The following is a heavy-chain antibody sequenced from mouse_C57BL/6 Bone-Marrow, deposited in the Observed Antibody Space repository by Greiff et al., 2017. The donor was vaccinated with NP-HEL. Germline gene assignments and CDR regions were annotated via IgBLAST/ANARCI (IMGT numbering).Heavy chain of an antibody. CDR3: ARALYYHYFDY. V-gene: IGHV1-80*01. J-gene: IGHJ2*01. CDR2: IYPGDGDT. CDR1: GYAFSSYW. Sequence: VQLQQSGAELVKPGASVKISCKASGYAFSSYWMNWVKQRPGKGLEWIGQIYPGDGDTNYNGKFKGKATLTADKSSSTAYMPLSSLTSEDSAVYFCARALYYHYFDYWGQGTTLTVSS. D-gene: IGHD1-1*02.